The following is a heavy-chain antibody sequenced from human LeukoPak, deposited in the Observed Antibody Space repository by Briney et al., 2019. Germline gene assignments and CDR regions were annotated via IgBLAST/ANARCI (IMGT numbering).Heavy chain of an antibody. CDR2: ISYDETNK. CDR3: AKGSVGSAYSPLDY. Sequence: GGSLRLSCAASGFTFSSYAMHWVRQVPGKGLEWVAVISYDETNKFYADSVKGRFTISRDNSKNTLDLQMNSLRAGDTAVYYCAKGSVGSAYSPLDYWGQGTLVTVSS. V-gene: IGHV3-30*18. CDR1: GFTFSSYA. J-gene: IGHJ4*02. D-gene: IGHD3-22*01.